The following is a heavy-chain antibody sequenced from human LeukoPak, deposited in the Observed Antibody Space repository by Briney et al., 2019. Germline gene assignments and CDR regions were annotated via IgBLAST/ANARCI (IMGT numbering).Heavy chain of an antibody. Sequence: ASVKVSCKASGYTFTGYDMHWVRQAPGQGLEWMGWINPNSGGTNYAQKFQGRVTMTRDTSISTAYMELSRLRSDDTAVYYCARGPDSSGYYYGYWGEGTLVTVSS. CDR1: GYTFTGYD. CDR2: INPNSGGT. CDR3: ARGPDSSGYYYGY. V-gene: IGHV1-2*02. D-gene: IGHD3-22*01. J-gene: IGHJ4*02.